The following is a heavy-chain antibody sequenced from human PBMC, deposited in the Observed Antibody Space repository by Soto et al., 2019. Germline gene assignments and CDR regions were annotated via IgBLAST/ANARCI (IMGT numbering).Heavy chain of an antibody. V-gene: IGHV3-30*18. CDR1: GFAFRSYG. CDR2: ISSDKNTI. CDR3: AKGGATAAVLDY. D-gene: IGHD3-10*02. J-gene: IGHJ4*02. Sequence: QIQLVESGGGVVQPGRSLRLSCAASGFAFRSYGMHWVRQVPGRGLDWLSVISSDKNTIHYAGSVRGRFTISRDNSKNTVYLDIKCLGPEDTAIYYCAKGGATAAVLDYWGQGTLVTVSP.